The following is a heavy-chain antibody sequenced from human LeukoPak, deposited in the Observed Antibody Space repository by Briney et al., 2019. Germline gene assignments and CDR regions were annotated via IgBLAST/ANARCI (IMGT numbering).Heavy chain of an antibody. CDR2: INHSGST. V-gene: IGHV4-34*01. Sequence: SETLSLTCAVHGGSFSGYYWTWIRQPPGKGLEWIGEINHSGSTYYNPSLKSRVTISVDTSKNQFSLKLSSVTAADTAVYYCARSRKRYSYGYGFFDYWGQGTLVTVSS. J-gene: IGHJ4*02. CDR3: ARSRKRYSYGYGFFDY. CDR1: GGSFSGYY. D-gene: IGHD5-18*01.